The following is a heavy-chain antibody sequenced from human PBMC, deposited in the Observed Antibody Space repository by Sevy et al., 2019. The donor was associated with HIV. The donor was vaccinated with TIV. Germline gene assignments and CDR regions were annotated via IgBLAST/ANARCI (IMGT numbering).Heavy chain of an antibody. CDR3: VSLFLSYRSGWSYFDY. CDR2: IFSSGST. CDR1: GFTVNDKY. D-gene: IGHD6-19*01. V-gene: IGHV3-66*02. Sequence: GGSLRLSCAISGFTVNDKYIIWVRQAPGKGLEWVSVIFSSGSTYYADSAEGRFTISRDNSKNTVDLQMNSVRAEDTAVYDCVSLFLSYRSGWSYFDYWGQGTLVTVSS. J-gene: IGHJ4*02.